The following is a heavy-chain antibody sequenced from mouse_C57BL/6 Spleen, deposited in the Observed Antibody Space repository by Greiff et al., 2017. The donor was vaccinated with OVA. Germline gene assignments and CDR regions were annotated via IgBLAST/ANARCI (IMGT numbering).Heavy chain of an antibody. J-gene: IGHJ2*01. Sequence: VQLQQPGAELVKPGASVKLSCKASGYTFTSYWMHWVKQRPGQGLEWIGMIHPNSGSTNYNEKFKSKATLTVDTSSSTAYMRLSSLTSEDSAVYYCARDNSYYLDYWGQGTTLTVSS. D-gene: IGHD1-3*01. CDR2: IHPNSGST. V-gene: IGHV1-64*01. CDR1: GYTFTSYW. CDR3: ARDNSYYLDY.